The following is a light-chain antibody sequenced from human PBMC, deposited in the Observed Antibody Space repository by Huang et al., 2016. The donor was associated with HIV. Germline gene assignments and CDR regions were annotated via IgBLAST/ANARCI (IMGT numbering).Light chain of an antibody. CDR3: QQRSQWLS. Sequence: IVLTQSPATVSPYLGENLTLSCRASQPVADHMAWYQQNPGQAPRLLIYDASYRAGVISDKFTGSGSGTYFTLSITSLEPEDVAIYYCQQRSQWLSFGGGTKV. J-gene: IGKJ4*01. CDR2: DAS. CDR1: QPVADH. V-gene: IGKV3-11*01.